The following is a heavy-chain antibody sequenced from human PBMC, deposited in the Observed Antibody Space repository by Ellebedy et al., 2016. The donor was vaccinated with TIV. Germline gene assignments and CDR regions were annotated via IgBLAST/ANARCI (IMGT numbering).Heavy chain of an antibody. CDR3: AKAEAGAHDILTGWGYFDY. V-gene: IGHV3-30*18. Sequence: GESLKISXAASGFTFSSYAMSWVRQAPGEGLEWVAVISYDGSNKYYADSVKGRFTISRDNSKNTLYLQMNSLRAEDTAVYYCAKAEAGAHDILTGWGYFDYWGQGTLVTVSS. CDR1: GFTFSSYA. J-gene: IGHJ4*02. D-gene: IGHD3-9*01. CDR2: ISYDGSNK.